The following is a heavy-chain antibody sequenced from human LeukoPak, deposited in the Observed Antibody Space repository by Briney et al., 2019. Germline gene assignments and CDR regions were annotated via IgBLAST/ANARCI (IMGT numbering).Heavy chain of an antibody. CDR3: ARQTSTWASGSLDY. CDR1: GGSFSGYY. Sequence: PSETLSLTCAVYGGSFSGYYWSWIRQPPGKGLEWIGEINHSGSTNYNPSLKSRVTISVDTSKNQFSLKLSSVTAADTAVYYCARQTSTWASGSLDYWGQGTLVTVSS. J-gene: IGHJ4*02. V-gene: IGHV4-34*01. CDR2: INHSGST. D-gene: IGHD3-22*01.